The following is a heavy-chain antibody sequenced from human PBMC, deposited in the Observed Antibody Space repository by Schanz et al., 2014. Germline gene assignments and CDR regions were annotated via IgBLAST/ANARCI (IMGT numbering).Heavy chain of an antibody. D-gene: IGHD6-6*01. CDR1: GYTFSSNA. Sequence: EVQLVESGGGLVQPGGSLRLSCAASGYTFSSNAMSWVRQAPGKGLEWVSYISNSGYTIYYADSVKGRFTISRDNAKNSLFLQMNRLRAEAPAFYSWGSPPPPYSSSPYYWYYGMDVWGQGTTVTVSS. V-gene: IGHV3-48*03. J-gene: IGHJ6*02. CDR2: ISNSGYTI. CDR3: GSPPPPYSSSPYYWYYGMDV.